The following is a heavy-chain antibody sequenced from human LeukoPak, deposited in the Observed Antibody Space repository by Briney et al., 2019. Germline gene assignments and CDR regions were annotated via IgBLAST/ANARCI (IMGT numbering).Heavy chain of an antibody. J-gene: IGHJ4*02. CDR2: TYYRSKWFN. CDR3: ARWGNSIQSFDY. V-gene: IGHV6-1*01. CDR1: GDSVSSNSAA. Sequence: SQTLSLTCVISGDSVSSNSAAWNWIRQSPSRGLEWLGRTYYRSKWFNDYAVSVKSRITIKPDTSKNQFSLQLNSVTPEDTAVYYCARWGNSIQSFDYWGQGTLVTVSS. D-gene: IGHD4-23*01.